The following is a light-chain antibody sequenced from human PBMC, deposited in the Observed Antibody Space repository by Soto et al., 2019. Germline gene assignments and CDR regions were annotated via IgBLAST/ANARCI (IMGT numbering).Light chain of an antibody. CDR3: QQSYSTPV. Sequence: IQMTQSPSSLSVSVGDRVTITCRASQSISSYLNWYQQKPGKAPKLLIFAASSLPSEVPSRFSGSGSGTDFTLTISSLQPEDFATYYCQQSYSTPVFGGGTKVEIQ. CDR2: AAS. V-gene: IGKV1-39*01. J-gene: IGKJ4*01. CDR1: QSISSY.